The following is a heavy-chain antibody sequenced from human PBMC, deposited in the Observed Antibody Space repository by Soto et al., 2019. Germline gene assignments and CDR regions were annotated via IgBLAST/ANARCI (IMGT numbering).Heavy chain of an antibody. CDR1: GGSFSGYY. CDR2: INHSGST. Sequence: QVQLQQWGAGLLKPSETLSLTCAVYGGSFSGYYWNWIRQPPGKGLEWIGEINHSGSTNYNPHLKSRVTLSVDTSKNHSSLKLSSVTAADTAVYYCARGWGRIFDYWGQGTLVTVSS. J-gene: IGHJ4*02. CDR3: ARGWGRIFDY. D-gene: IGHD7-27*01. V-gene: IGHV4-34*01.